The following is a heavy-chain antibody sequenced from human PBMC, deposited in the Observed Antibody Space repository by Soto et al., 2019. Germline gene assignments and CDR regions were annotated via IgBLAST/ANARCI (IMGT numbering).Heavy chain of an antibody. V-gene: IGHV3-74*01. CDR1: GFTFSSYS. D-gene: IGHD3-3*01. Sequence: GGSLRLSCTASGFTFSSYSMNWVRQAPGKGLVWVSCINSNGSSTNYADSVKGRFTISRDNAKNTLYLQMNSLRAEDTAVYYCARDLNDFWNTYNWFDPWGQGTLVTVSS. CDR2: INSNGSST. CDR3: ARDLNDFWNTYNWFDP. J-gene: IGHJ5*02.